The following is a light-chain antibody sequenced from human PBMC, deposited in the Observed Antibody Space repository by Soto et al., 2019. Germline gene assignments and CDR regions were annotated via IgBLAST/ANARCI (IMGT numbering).Light chain of an antibody. CDR2: GAS. J-gene: IGKJ1*01. CDR3: QQSYIAPRV. V-gene: IGKV1-39*01. Sequence: GDRVTLTCRARQNFGTYLNWYKVKPGKAPDLLIYGASNLKDGVPSRFSGSGSGTDFTLIISSLQPEDFATYYCQQSYIAPRVFGQGTKVDVK. CDR1: QNFGTY.